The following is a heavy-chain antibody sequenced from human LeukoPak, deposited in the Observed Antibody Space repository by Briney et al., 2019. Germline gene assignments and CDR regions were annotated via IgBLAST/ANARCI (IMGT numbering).Heavy chain of an antibody. Sequence: SETLSLTCTVSGGSISSYHWSWIRQPAGKGLEWIGHIYTSGSTNYNPSLKSRVTMSVDTSKNQFSLKLSSVTAADTAVYYCARGSYDYVWGSYRLSRAYYFDYWGQGTLVTVSS. CDR1: GGSISSYH. CDR2: IYTSGST. D-gene: IGHD3-16*02. CDR3: ARGSYDYVWGSYRLSRAYYFDY. J-gene: IGHJ4*02. V-gene: IGHV4-4*07.